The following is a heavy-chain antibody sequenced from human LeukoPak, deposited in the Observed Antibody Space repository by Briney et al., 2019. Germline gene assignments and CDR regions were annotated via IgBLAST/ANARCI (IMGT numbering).Heavy chain of an antibody. CDR2: ISAYNGNT. CDR1: GYTFTSYG. J-gene: IGHJ3*01. Sequence: ASVKVSCKASGYTFTSYGISWVRQAPGQGLEWKGWISAYNGNTNYAQKLQGRVTMTTDTSTSTAYMELRSLRSDDTAVYYCARDNYYGSGSYPSDPWGQGTMVTVSS. V-gene: IGHV1-18*01. D-gene: IGHD3-10*01. CDR3: ARDNYYGSGSYPSDP.